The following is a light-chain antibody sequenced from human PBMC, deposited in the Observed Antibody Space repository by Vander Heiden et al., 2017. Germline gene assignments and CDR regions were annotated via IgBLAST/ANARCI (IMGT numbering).Light chain of an antibody. CDR2: GAS. Sequence: EILMTQSPATLSVSAGERATLSCRASQSVSSNLAWYQQKPGQAPRLPIYGASTRATGIPARFSGSGSGTEFTLTISSLQSEDFAVYYCQQYNNWPPVTFGQGTKLEIK. J-gene: IGKJ2*01. V-gene: IGKV3-15*01. CDR3: QQYNNWPPVT. CDR1: QSVSSN.